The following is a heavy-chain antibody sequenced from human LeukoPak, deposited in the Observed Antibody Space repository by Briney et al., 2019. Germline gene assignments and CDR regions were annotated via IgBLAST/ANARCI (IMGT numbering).Heavy chain of an antibody. Sequence: GGSLRLSCAASGFTFSSYDMHWVRQATGKGLEWVSAIGAAGETYYPGSVKGRFTISRDNSKNTLYLQMNSLRAEDTAVYYCAKAGYSSGWLGDYWGQGTLVTVSS. CDR1: GFTFSSYD. CDR2: IGAAGET. CDR3: AKAGYSSGWLGDY. V-gene: IGHV3-13*01. D-gene: IGHD6-19*01. J-gene: IGHJ4*02.